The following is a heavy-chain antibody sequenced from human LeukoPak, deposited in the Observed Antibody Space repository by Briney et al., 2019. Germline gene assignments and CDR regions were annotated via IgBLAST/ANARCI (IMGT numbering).Heavy chain of an antibody. Sequence: SETLSLTCTVSGGSISSYYWSWIRQPPGKGLEWIGYIYYSGSTNYNPSLKSRVTISVDTSKNQFSLKLSSVTAADTAVYYCARDKGLAAAGHWYFDLWGRGTLVTVSS. J-gene: IGHJ2*01. D-gene: IGHD6-13*01. CDR2: IYYSGST. CDR3: ARDKGLAAAGHWYFDL. CDR1: GGSISSYY. V-gene: IGHV4-59*12.